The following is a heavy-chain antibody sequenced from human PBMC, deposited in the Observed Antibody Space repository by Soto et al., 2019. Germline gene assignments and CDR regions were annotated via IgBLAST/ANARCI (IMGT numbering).Heavy chain of an antibody. Sequence: GASVKVSCKASGGTFSSYTISWVRQAPGQGLEWMGRIIPILGIANYAQKFQGRVTITADKSTSTAYMELSSLRSEDTAVYYCARDPGYSYGYYYYGMDVWGQGTTVTVSS. V-gene: IGHV1-69*04. D-gene: IGHD5-18*01. CDR2: IIPILGIA. CDR1: GGTFSSYT. CDR3: ARDPGYSYGYYYYGMDV. J-gene: IGHJ6*02.